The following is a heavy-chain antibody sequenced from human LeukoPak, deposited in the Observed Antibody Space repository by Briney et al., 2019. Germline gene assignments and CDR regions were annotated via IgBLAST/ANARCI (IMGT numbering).Heavy chain of an antibody. Sequence: PSETLSLTCAVSAGSISSGGYSWSWIRQPPGKGLEWIGYIYHSGSTYYNPSLKSRVTISVDRSNNQFSLKLSSVTAADTAVYYCAATRTYYYGSGSYYTPAEYFQHWGQGTLVTVSS. V-gene: IGHV4-30-2*01. J-gene: IGHJ1*01. CDR3: AATRTYYYGSGSYYTPAEYFQH. CDR2: IYHSGST. CDR1: AGSISSGGYS. D-gene: IGHD3-10*01.